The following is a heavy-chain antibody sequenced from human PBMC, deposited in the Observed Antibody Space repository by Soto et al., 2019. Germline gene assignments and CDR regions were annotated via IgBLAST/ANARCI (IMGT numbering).Heavy chain of an antibody. V-gene: IGHV2-26*01. CDR3: AHVRQWDGAQSYGY. D-gene: IGHD1-26*01. Sequence: QVTLKESGPVLVKPTETLTLTCAVSGFSLSDARMGVSWIRQPPGKALEWLAHIFWNDEKSYSTSLKSRLTISKDPSKGQVVLTMTNMDPVDTATYFCAHVRQWDGAQSYGYWGRGNLVTVSS. J-gene: IGHJ4*02. CDR1: GFSLSDARMG. CDR2: IFWNDEK.